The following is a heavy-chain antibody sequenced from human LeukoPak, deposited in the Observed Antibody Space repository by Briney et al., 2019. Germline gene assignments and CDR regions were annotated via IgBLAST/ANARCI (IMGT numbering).Heavy chain of an antibody. CDR3: AKAAPPRGQVATIAQPWGAYFDY. Sequence: GGSLRLSCAASGFTFSSYAMSWVRQAPGKGLEWVSAISGSGGSTYYADSVKGRFTISRDNSKNTLYLQMNSLRAEDTAVYYCAKAAPPRGQVATIAQPWGAYFDYWGQGTLVTVSS. CDR2: ISGSGGST. D-gene: IGHD5-12*01. CDR1: GFTFSSYA. V-gene: IGHV3-23*01. J-gene: IGHJ4*02.